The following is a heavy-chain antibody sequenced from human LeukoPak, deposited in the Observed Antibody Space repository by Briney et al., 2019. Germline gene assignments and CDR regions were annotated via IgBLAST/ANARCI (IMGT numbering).Heavy chain of an antibody. J-gene: IGHJ6*03. CDR1: GGSISSGSYY. D-gene: IGHD3-22*01. V-gene: IGHV4-61*02. CDR3: ARRGPNYDSSGYYPNYYYYYMDV. Sequence: SETLSLTCTVSGGSISSGSYYWSWIRQPAGKGLEWIGRIYTSGSTNYNPSLKSRVTISVDTSKNQFSLKLSSVTAADTAVYYCARRGPNYDSSGYYPNYYYYYMDVWGKGTTVTISS. CDR2: IYTSGST.